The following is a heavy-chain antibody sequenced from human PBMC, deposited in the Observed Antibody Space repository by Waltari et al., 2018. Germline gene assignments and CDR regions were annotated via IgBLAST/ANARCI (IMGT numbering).Heavy chain of an antibody. J-gene: IGHJ5*02. V-gene: IGHV4-4*07. CDR1: GASISSHY. D-gene: IGHD6-19*01. CDR3: ARNWYSSGWYWFDP. CDR2: IYISGST. Sequence: QVQLQESGPGLVKPSETLSLTCTVSGASISSHYWSWIRQPAGKGLEWIGRIYISGSTNYNPSLQSRVTMSVGTSKNQFSLKLSSVTAADTAVYYCARNWYSSGWYWFDPWGQGTVVTVSS.